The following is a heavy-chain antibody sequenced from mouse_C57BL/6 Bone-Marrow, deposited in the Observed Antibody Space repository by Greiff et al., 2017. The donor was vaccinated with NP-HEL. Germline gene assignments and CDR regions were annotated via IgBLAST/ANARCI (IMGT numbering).Heavy chain of an antibody. J-gene: IGHJ3*01. CDR3: ARPDPY. CDR2: ISSGGSYT. CDR1: GFTFSSYG. V-gene: IGHV5-6*01. Sequence: EVKLMESGGDLVKPGGSLKLSCAASGFTFSSYGMSWVRQTPDKRLEWVATISSGGSYTYYPDSVKGRFTISRDNAKNTLYLQRSSLKSEDTAMYYCARPDPYWGQGTLVTVSA.